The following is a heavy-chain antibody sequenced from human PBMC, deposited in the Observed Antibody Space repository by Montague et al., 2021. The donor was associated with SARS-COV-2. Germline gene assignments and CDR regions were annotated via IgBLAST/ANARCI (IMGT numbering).Heavy chain of an antibody. CDR3: TRLPRGSGTWGYFDY. Sequence: SETLSLTCTVSDGSIRSYYWNWMRQTPGKGMEWIGYMHDSGTANYHPSLRSRVTLMVGASRNQFSLELSSVTAADTAMYYCTRLPRGSGTWGYFDYWAQGTLVTVSS. CDR2: MHDSGTA. V-gene: IGHV4-59*08. J-gene: IGHJ4*02. CDR1: DGSIRSYY. D-gene: IGHD3-10*01.